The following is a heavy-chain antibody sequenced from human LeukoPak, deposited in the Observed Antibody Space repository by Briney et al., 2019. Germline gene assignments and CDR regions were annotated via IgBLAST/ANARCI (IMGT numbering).Heavy chain of an antibody. D-gene: IGHD3-10*01. Sequence: SETLSLTCTVSGGSISSGSYYWSWIRQPAGKGLEWIGRIYTSGSTNYNPSLKSRVTISVDTSKNQFSLQLNSVTPEDTAVYYCARGYYYGSGSYSFDYWGQGTLVTVSS. V-gene: IGHV4-61*02. CDR1: GGSISSGSYY. CDR2: IYTSGST. CDR3: ARGYYYGSGSYSFDY. J-gene: IGHJ4*02.